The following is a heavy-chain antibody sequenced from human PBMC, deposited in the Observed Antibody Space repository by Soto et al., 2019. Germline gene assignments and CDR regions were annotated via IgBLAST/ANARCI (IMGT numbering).Heavy chain of an antibody. CDR3: ARGNPFNYAGFDV. J-gene: IGHJ6*02. CDR1: GYTFSDFD. Sequence: QAHLEQSGAELKRPGASVKVSCKASGYTFSDFDINWLRQASGQGREWMGWMNAKSGDTFFAQRFQGKFTRTWDTSLSTAAMEVGSLTSDDTAIYYCARGNPFNYAGFDVWGQGTTVAVSS. V-gene: IGHV1-8*01. CDR2: MNAKSGDT. D-gene: IGHD3-16*01.